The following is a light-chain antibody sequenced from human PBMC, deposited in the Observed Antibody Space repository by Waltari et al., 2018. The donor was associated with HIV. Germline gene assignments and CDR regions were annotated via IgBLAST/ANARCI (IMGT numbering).Light chain of an antibody. V-gene: IGLV1-40*01. CDR1: SSNLGAGFD. Sequence: QSVLTQPPSVSGAPGQRITISCTGSSSNLGAGFDVHWYQPLPGTAPKVLIYGNSNRPSGVPDRFSGSKSGTSASLAITGLQADDEADYYCQSYDSSLRGHVFGTGTKVTVL. CDR2: GNS. J-gene: IGLJ1*01. CDR3: QSYDSSLRGHV.